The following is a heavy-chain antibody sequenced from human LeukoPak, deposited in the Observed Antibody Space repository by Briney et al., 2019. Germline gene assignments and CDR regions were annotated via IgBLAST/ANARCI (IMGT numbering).Heavy chain of an antibody. D-gene: IGHD3-10*01. CDR3: ARHGGSGLDWFDP. CDR2: IYTSGST. V-gene: IGHV4-61*02. CDR1: GGSISSGSYY. J-gene: IGHJ5*02. Sequence: PSQTLSLTCTVSGGSISSGSYYWSWIRQPAGKGLEWIGRIYTSGSTNYNPSLNSRVTISVDTSNNQFSLKLSFVTAADTAVYYCARHGGSGLDWFDPWGQGTLVTVSS.